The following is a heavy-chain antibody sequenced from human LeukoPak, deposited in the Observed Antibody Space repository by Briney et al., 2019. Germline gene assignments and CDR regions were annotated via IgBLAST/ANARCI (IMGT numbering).Heavy chain of an antibody. CDR3: ARAYTVVTRGYYFDY. V-gene: IGHV3-48*01. D-gene: IGHD4-23*01. CDR1: GFTFSSYS. J-gene: IGHJ4*02. Sequence: GGSLRLSCAASGFTFSSYSMNWVRQAPGKGLEWVSYISSSSNTIYYADSVKGRFTISRDNAKNSLYLQMNSLRAEDTAVYYCARAYTVVTRGYYFDYWGQGTLVTVSS. CDR2: ISSSSNTI.